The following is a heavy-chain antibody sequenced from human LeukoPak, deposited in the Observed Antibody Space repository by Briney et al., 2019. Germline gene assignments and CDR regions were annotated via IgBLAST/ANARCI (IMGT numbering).Heavy chain of an antibody. D-gene: IGHD3-22*01. J-gene: IGHJ3*02. Sequence: PSETLSLTCTVSGDSISSSSYYWGWIRQPPGKGLEWIGSIYYSGSTHYNPSLKSRVTISVDTSKNQFSLKLSSVTAADTAVYYCATTYYYDSSGYYYDGDAFDIWGQGTMVTVSS. V-gene: IGHV4-39*07. CDR3: ATTYYYDSSGYYYDGDAFDI. CDR1: GDSISSSSYY. CDR2: IYYSGST.